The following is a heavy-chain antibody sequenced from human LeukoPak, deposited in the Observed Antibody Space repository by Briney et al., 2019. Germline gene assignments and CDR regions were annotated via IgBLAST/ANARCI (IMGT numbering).Heavy chain of an antibody. V-gene: IGHV4-59*01. CDR1: GGSLSLYY. CDR2: IYYSGST. Sequence: SETLSLTCTVSGGSLSLYYWSWIRQPPGKGLEWIGYIYYSGSTDYNPSLKSRVTISVDTSKNQFSLKLSSVTAADTAVYYCARLAYCGGDCYSDAFDIWGQGTMVTVSS. D-gene: IGHD2-21*02. CDR3: ARLAYCGGDCYSDAFDI. J-gene: IGHJ3*02.